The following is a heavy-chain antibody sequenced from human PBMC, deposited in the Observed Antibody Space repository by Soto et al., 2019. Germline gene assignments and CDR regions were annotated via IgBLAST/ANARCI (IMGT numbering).Heavy chain of an antibody. J-gene: IGHJ6*02. D-gene: IGHD6-13*01. CDR1: GGSFSGYY. V-gene: IGHV4-34*01. CDR3: ASYSSSWYSHYGMDV. CDR2: INHSGST. Sequence: SETLSLTCAVYGGSFSGYYWSWIRQPPGKGLEWIGEINHSGSTNYNPSLKSRVTISVDTSKNQFSLKLSSVTAADTAVYYCASYSSSWYSHYGMDVWGQGTTVTVSS.